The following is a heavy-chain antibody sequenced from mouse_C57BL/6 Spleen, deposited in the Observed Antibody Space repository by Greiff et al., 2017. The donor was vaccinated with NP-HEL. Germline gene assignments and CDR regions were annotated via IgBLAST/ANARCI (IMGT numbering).Heavy chain of an antibody. CDR2: IYPRDGST. CDR3: ARLGRDGSSYWYFDV. Sequence: VQLQQSGPELVKPGASVKLSCKASGYTFTSYDINWVKQRPGQGLEWIGWIYPRDGSTKYNEKFKGKATLTVDTSSSTAYMELHSLTSEDAAGYFGARLGRDGSSYWYFDVWGTGTTVTVSS. J-gene: IGHJ1*03. CDR1: GYTFTSYD. V-gene: IGHV1-85*01. D-gene: IGHD1-1*01.